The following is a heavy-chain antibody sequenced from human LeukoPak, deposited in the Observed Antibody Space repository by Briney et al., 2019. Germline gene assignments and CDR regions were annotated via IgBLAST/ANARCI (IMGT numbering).Heavy chain of an antibody. CDR1: GGSISSGGYY. CDR2: VYNSGST. V-gene: IGHV4-31*03. J-gene: IGHJ4*02. D-gene: IGHD3-22*01. CDR3: ARGLLSSSYYDSSPLYFDY. Sequence: SSQTLSLTCTVSGGSISSGGYYWSWLRQHPGQGLEWIGYVYNSGSTYSNPSLKSRVTISVDTSKKQFSLKLSSVTAADTAVYYCARGLLSSSYYDSSPLYFDYWGQGTLVTVSS.